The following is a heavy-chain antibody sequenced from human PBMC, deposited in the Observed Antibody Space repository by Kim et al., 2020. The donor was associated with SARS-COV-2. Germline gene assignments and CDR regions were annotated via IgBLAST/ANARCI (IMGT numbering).Heavy chain of an antibody. J-gene: IGHJ4*02. CDR3: ARATGDYDSRAGFDY. D-gene: IGHD3-22*01. V-gene: IGHV1-69*01. Sequence: QKFQGRVTITADESTSTAYMELSSLRSEDTAVYYCARATGDYDSRAGFDYWGQGTLVTVSS.